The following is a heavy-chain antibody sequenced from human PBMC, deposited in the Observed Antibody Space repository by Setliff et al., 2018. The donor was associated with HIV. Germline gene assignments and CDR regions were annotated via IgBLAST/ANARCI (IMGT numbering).Heavy chain of an antibody. Sequence: SETLSLTCTVSPVSISSTSYYWGWIRQAPAKGLEWIGTLYDTGRTYYNPPLKSRVSIFVDTTKNEFSLNLRSVTAADTAVYYCSLQHGRPMRWFDPWGPGTLVTVSS. D-gene: IGHD2-2*01. J-gene: IGHJ5*02. CDR1: PVSISSTSYY. CDR2: LYDTGRT. CDR3: SLQHGRPMRWFDP. V-gene: IGHV4-39*01.